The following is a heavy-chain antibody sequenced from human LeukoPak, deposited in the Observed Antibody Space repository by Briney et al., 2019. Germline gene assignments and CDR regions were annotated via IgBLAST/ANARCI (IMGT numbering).Heavy chain of an antibody. V-gene: IGHV4-59*01. CDR1: GGSMSTNY. J-gene: IGHJ3*02. D-gene: IGHD5-12*01. CDR3: ARALYSGYGRGAFDI. CDR2: IHYSGST. Sequence: SETLSLTCTVSGGSMSTNYWNWMRQPPGKGLEWIGYIHYSGSTNYNPSLKSRVTISVDASKNLFSLKLSSVTAADTAVYYCARALYSGYGRGAFDIWGQGTMVTVSS.